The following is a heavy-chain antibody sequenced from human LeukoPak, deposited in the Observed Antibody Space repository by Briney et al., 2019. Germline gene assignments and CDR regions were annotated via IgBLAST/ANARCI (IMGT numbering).Heavy chain of an antibody. V-gene: IGHV3-53*01. CDR1: GFTVSSNY. J-gene: IGHJ4*02. CDR2: IYSGGST. CDR3: ARGGSDTAMAHDY. Sequence: GGSLRLSCAASGFTVSSNYMSWVRQAPGKGLEWVSVIYSGGSTYYADSVKGRFTISRDDAKNTLYLQLNSLRAEDTAVYFCARGGSDTAMAHDYWGQGTLVTVSS. D-gene: IGHD5-18*01.